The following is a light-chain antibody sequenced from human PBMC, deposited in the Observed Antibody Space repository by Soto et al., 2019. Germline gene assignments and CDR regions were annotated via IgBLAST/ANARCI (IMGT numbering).Light chain of an antibody. CDR3: QQSNNWPT. Sequence: ELVMTQSPATLSVPPGERATLSCRASQIVSSNLAWNQKNTGQAHRLVIYAASTRATGIPARFSGSGSGTEFTLNTGSLQSEDFAVYYCQQSNNWPTVGGGTKVDIK. J-gene: IGKJ4*01. V-gene: IGKV3-15*01. CDR2: AAS. CDR1: QIVSSN.